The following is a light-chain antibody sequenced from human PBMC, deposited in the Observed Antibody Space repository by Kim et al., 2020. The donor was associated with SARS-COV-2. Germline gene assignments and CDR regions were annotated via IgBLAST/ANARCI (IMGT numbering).Light chain of an antibody. CDR2: EVS. Sequence: LVMTQTPLSLSVTPGQPASISCKSSQSLLHSDGKISLYWYLQKPGQPTQLLIYEVSKRFSGVPERFSGSGSGTDFTLKISRVEAEYVGLYYCMQGLHRLYSFGQGTKLEI. V-gene: IGKV2D-29*01. J-gene: IGKJ2*03. CDR3: MQGLHRLYS. CDR1: QSLLHSDGKIS.